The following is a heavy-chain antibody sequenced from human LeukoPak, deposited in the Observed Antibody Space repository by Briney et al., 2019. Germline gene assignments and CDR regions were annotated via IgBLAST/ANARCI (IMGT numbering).Heavy chain of an antibody. D-gene: IGHD3-9*01. CDR1: GGSISSYY. CDR2: IYYSRST. V-gene: IGHV4-59*01. Sequence: SETLSLTCTVSGGSISSYYWSWIRQPPGKGLEWIGYIYYSRSTNYNPSLKSRVTISVDTSKNQFSLKLSSVTAADTAVYYCARHYEIKNRYYFDYWGQGTLVTVSS. CDR3: ARHYEIKNRYYFDY. J-gene: IGHJ4*02.